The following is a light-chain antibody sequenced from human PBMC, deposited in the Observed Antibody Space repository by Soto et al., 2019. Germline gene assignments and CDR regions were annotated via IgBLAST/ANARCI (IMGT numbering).Light chain of an antibody. CDR3: QQLNTYPPWT. J-gene: IGKJ1*01. Sequence: DIQLTQSPSTLSASVGDTVTITCRASDGIISCLAWYQQKPGKAPELLIYAASTLQSGVPSRFSGSGSGTDFTLTISSLQPEDSATYYCQQLNTYPPWTFGQGTKVDIK. CDR2: AAS. CDR1: DGIISC. V-gene: IGKV1-9*01.